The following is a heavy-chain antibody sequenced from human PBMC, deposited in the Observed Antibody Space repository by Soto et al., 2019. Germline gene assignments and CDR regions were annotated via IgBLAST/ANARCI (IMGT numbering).Heavy chain of an antibody. J-gene: IGHJ3*02. D-gene: IGHD6-19*01. Sequence: EVQLLESGGGLVQPGGSLRLSCAASGFTFSSYAMSWVRQAPGKGLEWVSAISGSGGTAYYADSVKGRFTFSRDNSKNPLYLQMNSLRAEDTAVYYCAKTANGWFSAFDIWGQATMVTVSS. CDR2: ISGSGGTA. CDR1: GFTFSSYA. CDR3: AKTANGWFSAFDI. V-gene: IGHV3-23*01.